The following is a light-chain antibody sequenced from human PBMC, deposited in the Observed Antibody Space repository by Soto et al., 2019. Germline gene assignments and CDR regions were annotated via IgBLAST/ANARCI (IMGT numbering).Light chain of an antibody. CDR3: QQGHNWPLT. J-gene: IGKJ2*01. CDR2: GAS. V-gene: IGKV3-15*01. CDR1: QSISSK. Sequence: EIVMTQSPATLSVSPGESATLSCRASQSISSKLAWYQQKPGQPPRLLIYGASTRATGVPARFTGSGSGSDFTLTISELQSEDFAVYYCQQGHNWPLTFGQGTRLEI.